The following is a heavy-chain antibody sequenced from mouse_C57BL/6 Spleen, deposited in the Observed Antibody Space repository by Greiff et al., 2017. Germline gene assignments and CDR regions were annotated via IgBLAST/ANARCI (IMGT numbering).Heavy chain of an antibody. Sequence: DVHLVESGGGLVKPGGSLKLSCAASGFTFSDYGMHWVRQAPEKGLEWVAYISSGSSTIYYADTVKGRFTISRDNAKNTLFLQMTSLRSEDTAMYYCARRSNSNYFDYWGQGTTLTVSS. V-gene: IGHV5-17*01. CDR1: GFTFSDYG. J-gene: IGHJ2*01. CDR2: ISSGSSTI. CDR3: ARRSNSNYFDY. D-gene: IGHD2-5*01.